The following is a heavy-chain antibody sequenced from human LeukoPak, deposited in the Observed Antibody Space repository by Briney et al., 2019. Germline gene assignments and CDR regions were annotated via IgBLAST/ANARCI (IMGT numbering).Heavy chain of an antibody. D-gene: IGHD1-1*01. V-gene: IGHV1-46*01. Sequence: ASVKVPCKSSGYSFTGHYMHWVRQAPGQGLEWMGVINPRGMSTIYAEKFQGRIIMTRDLSTTTDYMELSSLKSDDTAGYYCARDNSMHERGWWFDPFGQGTLVTAYS. CDR1: GYSFTGHY. CDR2: INPRGMST. CDR3: ARDNSMHERGWWFDP. J-gene: IGHJ5*02.